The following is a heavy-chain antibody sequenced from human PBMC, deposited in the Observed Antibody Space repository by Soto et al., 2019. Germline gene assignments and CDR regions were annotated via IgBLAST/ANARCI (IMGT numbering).Heavy chain of an antibody. D-gene: IGHD3-3*01. V-gene: IGHV4-39*01. CDR3: AGHEWSTHPYGLQV. CDR2: IYFSGSI. CDR1: GGSITSRSYY. J-gene: IGHJ6*02. Sequence: SETLSLPCTVSGGSITSRSYYWAWIRQPPGKDLDWIVSIYFSGSIYDTPSRRHRITISVDTAKNQFSLKLNYVSAAATAVYYCAGHEWSTHPYGLQVWGPGTSVTVSS.